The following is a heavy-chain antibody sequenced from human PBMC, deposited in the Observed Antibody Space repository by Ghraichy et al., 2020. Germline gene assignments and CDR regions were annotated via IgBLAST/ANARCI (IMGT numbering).Heavy chain of an antibody. D-gene: IGHD6-13*01. CDR2: ISGYNSNT. CDR3: ARGEVDPIAAAGRHVDF. CDR1: GYTFNTYG. Sequence: ASVKVSCKTSGYTFNTYGITWVRQAPGQGLEWMGWISGYNSNTNYAQKFQGRLTMATDTSTTTAYLELRSLGFDDTAVYYCARGEVDPIAAAGRHVDFWGQGTLVTVSP. J-gene: IGHJ4*02. V-gene: IGHV1-18*01.